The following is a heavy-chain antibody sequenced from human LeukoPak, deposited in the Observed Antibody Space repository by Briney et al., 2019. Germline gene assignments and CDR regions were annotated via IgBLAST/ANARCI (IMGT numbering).Heavy chain of an antibody. Sequence: VAPVNVSSKPSGYTFTVYYMHWVRQAPGQGLEWMGWINPNSGGTNYAQKFQGRVTMTRDTSISTAYMGLSRLRSDDTAVYYCARDPITGTTYFDYWGQGTLVTVSS. CDR2: INPNSGGT. J-gene: IGHJ4*02. CDR1: GYTFTVYY. D-gene: IGHD1-20*01. CDR3: ARDPITGTTYFDY. V-gene: IGHV1-2*02.